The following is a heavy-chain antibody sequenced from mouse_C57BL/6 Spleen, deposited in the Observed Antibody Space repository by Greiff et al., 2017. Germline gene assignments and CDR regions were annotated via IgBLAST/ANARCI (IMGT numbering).Heavy chain of an antibody. D-gene: IGHD2-4*01. V-gene: IGHV1-19*01. CDR1: GYTFTDYY. CDR2: IHPYNGGT. CDR3: ASGDYAWFAY. Sequence: EVQLQQSGPVLVKPGASVKMSCKASGYTFTDYYMNWVQQSHGKSLEWIGVIHPYNGGTSYNQKFKGKATLTVDKSSSTAYMELNSLTSEDAAVYYCASGDYAWFAYWGQGTLVTVSA. J-gene: IGHJ3*01.